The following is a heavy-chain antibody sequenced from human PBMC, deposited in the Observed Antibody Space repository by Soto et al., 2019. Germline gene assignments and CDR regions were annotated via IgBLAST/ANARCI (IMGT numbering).Heavy chain of an antibody. Sequence: GASVKVSCKASGYTFTSYGISWVRQAPGQGLEWMGGIIPIFGTANYAQKFQGRVTITADESTSTAYMELSSLRSEDTAVYYCARVIFPSSSNYYGMDVWGQGTTVTVSS. CDR2: IIPIFGTA. CDR3: ARVIFPSSSNYYGMDV. D-gene: IGHD6-6*01. J-gene: IGHJ6*02. CDR1: GYTFTSYG. V-gene: IGHV1-69*13.